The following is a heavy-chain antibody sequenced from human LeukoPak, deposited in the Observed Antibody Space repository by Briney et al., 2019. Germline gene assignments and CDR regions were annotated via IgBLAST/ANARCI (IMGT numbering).Heavy chain of an antibody. CDR3: YVGPTDY. Sequence: GGPLRLPCAASGFPFSSYWMSWVRQAPGKGLEWVANIKQDGSEKNYLGSVKGRFTISRDNAKNSLYLQMNSLRAEDTAVYYCYVGPTDYWGQGTLVTVSS. V-gene: IGHV3-7*01. D-gene: IGHD1-26*01. J-gene: IGHJ4*02. CDR1: GFPFSSYW. CDR2: IKQDGSEK.